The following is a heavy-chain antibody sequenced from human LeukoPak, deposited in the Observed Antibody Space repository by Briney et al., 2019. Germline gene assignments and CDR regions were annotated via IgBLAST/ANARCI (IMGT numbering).Heavy chain of an antibody. J-gene: IGHJ4*02. D-gene: IGHD6-13*01. CDR1: GFTFSGVY. CDR3: ASRPRDAAALDY. Sequence: GGSLRLSCVASGFTFSGVYMSWVRRAPGQGLDWVSVIYSDDSTYYADSVKGRFTISRDNSKNTLNLQMNSLRAEDTAVYYCASRPRDAAALDYWGQGTLVTVSS. V-gene: IGHV3-53*01. CDR2: IYSDDST.